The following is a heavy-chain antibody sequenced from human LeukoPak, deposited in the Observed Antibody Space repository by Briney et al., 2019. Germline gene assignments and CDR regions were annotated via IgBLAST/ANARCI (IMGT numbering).Heavy chain of an antibody. CDR1: GYTFTGYY. J-gene: IGHJ4*02. D-gene: IGHD3-22*01. CDR2: INPNSGGT. V-gene: IGHV1-2*02. CDR3: ARVGQEIVAQFDY. Sequence: ASVKVSCKASGYTFTGYYMHWVRQAPGQGLEWMGWINPNSGGTNYAQKFQGRVTMTRDTSISTAYMELSSLRSEDTAVYYCARVGQEIVAQFDYWGQGTLVTVSS.